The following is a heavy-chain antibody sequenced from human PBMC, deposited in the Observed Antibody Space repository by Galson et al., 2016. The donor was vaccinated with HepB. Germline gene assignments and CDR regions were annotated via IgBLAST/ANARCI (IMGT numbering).Heavy chain of an antibody. CDR3: ARDGYNYVPLDS. CDR1: GFTFTNYG. D-gene: IGHD5-24*01. Sequence: SLRLSCAASGFTFTNYGMHWVRQPPGRGLQWVAAIWYDGSNEYYADAVKGRFTISRDNSKSTTYLQMNGLRAEDTALYYCARDGYNYVPLDSWGQGALVTVSS. CDR2: IWYDGSNE. V-gene: IGHV3-33*01. J-gene: IGHJ4*02.